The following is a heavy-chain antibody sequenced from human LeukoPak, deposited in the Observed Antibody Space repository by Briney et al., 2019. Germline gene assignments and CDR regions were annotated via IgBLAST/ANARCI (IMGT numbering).Heavy chain of an antibody. V-gene: IGHV4-39*01. CDR1: GGSISSSSYY. J-gene: IGHJ3*02. Sequence: SETLSLTCTVSGGSISSSSYYWGWIRQPPGKGLEWIGSIYYSGSTYYNPSLKSRVTISVDTSKNQFSLKLSSVTAADTAVYYCARPVGGEDAFDIWGQGTMVTVSS. CDR3: ARPVGGEDAFDI. CDR2: IYYSGST. D-gene: IGHD2-15*01.